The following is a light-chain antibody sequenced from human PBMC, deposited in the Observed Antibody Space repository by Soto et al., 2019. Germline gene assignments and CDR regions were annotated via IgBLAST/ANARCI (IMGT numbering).Light chain of an antibody. CDR1: QSVSSY. Sequence: EIVLTQSPATLSLSPGERATLSCRASQSVSSYLAWYQQKPGQAPRLLIYDASNRATGIPARFSGSGSGTDFTLTISSLEPEDFAVYYCQQYKNYRTFGPGTK. CDR2: DAS. V-gene: IGKV3-11*01. CDR3: QQYKNYRT. J-gene: IGKJ1*01.